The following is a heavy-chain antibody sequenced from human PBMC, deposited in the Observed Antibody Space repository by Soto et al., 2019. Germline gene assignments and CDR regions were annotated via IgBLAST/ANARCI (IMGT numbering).Heavy chain of an antibody. CDR1: GYTFTSYG. J-gene: IGHJ6*02. CDR2: ISAYNVNT. Sequence: QVQLVQSGAEVKKPGASVKVSCKASGYTFTSYGISWVRQAPGQGLEWMGWISAYNVNTNYAQKLQGRVTMTTDTSTSTAYMELRSLRSDDTAVYYCARDPQITSTRYSSPVRYYYYGMDVWGQGTTVTVSS. CDR3: ARDPQITSTRYSSPVRYYYYGMDV. D-gene: IGHD6-19*01. V-gene: IGHV1-18*04.